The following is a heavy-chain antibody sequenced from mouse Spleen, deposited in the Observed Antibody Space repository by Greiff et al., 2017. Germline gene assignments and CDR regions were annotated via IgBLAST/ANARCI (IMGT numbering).Heavy chain of an antibody. CDR3: ARHEYGNYDAMDY. Sequence: EVMLVESGGGLVKLGGSLKLSCAASGFTFSSYAMSWVRQTPEKRLEWVATISSGGGNTYYPDSVKGRFTISRDNAKNTLYLQMSSLKSEDTAMYYCARHEYGNYDAMDYWGQGTSVTVSS. CDR2: ISSGGGNT. J-gene: IGHJ4*01. CDR1: GFTFSSYA. D-gene: IGHD2-10*02. V-gene: IGHV5-9*01.